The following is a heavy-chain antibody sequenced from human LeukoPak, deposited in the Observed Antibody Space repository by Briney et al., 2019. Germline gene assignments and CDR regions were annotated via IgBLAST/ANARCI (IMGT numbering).Heavy chain of an antibody. Sequence: ASVKVSCKASGYAFTSYGISWVRQAPGQGLEWMGWISAYNGNTNYAQKLQGRVTMTTDTSTSTAYMELGSLRSDDTAVYYCAREGVYDILTGYCDYWGQGTLVTVSS. J-gene: IGHJ4*02. V-gene: IGHV1-18*01. CDR2: ISAYNGNT. D-gene: IGHD3-9*01. CDR1: GYAFTSYG. CDR3: AREGVYDILTGYCDY.